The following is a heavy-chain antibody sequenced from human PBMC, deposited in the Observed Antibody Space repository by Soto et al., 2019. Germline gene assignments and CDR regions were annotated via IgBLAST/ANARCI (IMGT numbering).Heavy chain of an antibody. D-gene: IGHD2-2*01. CDR3: ARCSTTWFDP. V-gene: IGHV1-8*01. CDR2: MNPNSGNT. Sequence: GASVKVSCKAFGYTFPGYEFNWGRQATGQGLEWMGWMNPNSGNTGYAQKFQGRVTMTRNTSISTAYMELSSLRSEDTAVYYCARCSTTWFDPWGQGTLVTVSS. J-gene: IGHJ5*02. CDR1: GYTFPGYE.